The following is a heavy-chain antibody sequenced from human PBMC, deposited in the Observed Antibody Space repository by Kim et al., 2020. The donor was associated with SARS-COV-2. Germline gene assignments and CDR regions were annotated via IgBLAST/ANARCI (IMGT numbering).Heavy chain of an antibody. CDR1: GFTFSNYV. D-gene: IGHD6-13*01. CDR3: AGRKGAAGRGNWFDP. V-gene: IGHV3-23*01. CDR2: INGSGTIT. J-gene: IGHJ5*02. Sequence: GGSLRLSCAASGFTFSNYVMTWLRQAPGKRPEWVSAINGSGTITFYADSVKGRFTISRDNSKNTLYLQMNSLRADDTAVYFCAGRKGAAGRGNWFDPWGQGTLVTVSS.